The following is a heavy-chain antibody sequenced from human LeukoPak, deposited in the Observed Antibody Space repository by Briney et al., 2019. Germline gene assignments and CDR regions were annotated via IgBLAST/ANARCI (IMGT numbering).Heavy chain of an antibody. D-gene: IGHD3-22*01. Sequence: SETLSLTCTVYGGSFSGYYWSWIRQPPGKGLEWIGEINHSGSTNYNPSLKSRVTISVDTSKNQFSLKLSSVTAADTAVYYCASGYYYDSSGYPNYWGQGTLVTVSS. CDR3: ASGYYYDSSGYPNY. CDR2: INHSGST. CDR1: GGSFSGYY. J-gene: IGHJ4*02. V-gene: IGHV4-34*01.